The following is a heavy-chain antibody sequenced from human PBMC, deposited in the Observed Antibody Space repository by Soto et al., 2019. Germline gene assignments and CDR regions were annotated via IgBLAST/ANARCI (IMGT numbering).Heavy chain of an antibody. CDR3: AIASRLRYYDSSGYNFDY. D-gene: IGHD3-22*01. CDR1: GGTFSSYA. V-gene: IGHV1-69*13. Sequence: SVKVSCKASGGTFSSYAISWVRQAPGQGLEWMGGIIPIFGTANYAQKFQGRVTITADESTSTAYRELSSLRSEDTAVYYCAIASRLRYYDSSGYNFDYWGQGTLVTVSS. CDR2: IIPIFGTA. J-gene: IGHJ4*02.